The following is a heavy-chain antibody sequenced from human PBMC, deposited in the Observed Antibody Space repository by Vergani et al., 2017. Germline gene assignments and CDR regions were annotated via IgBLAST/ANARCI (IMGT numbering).Heavy chain of an antibody. D-gene: IGHD3-16*01. CDR2: IYNSGNG. V-gene: IGHV4-39*01. J-gene: IGHJ2*01. CDR3: ASGKYYSDSTSHFRGRYFDV. Sequence: QMQLQESGPGLVKASETLSLTCTVSGDSIISRSYYWGWIRQPPGKGLEWIGSIYNSGNGDSSSSLKSRVTISADTSKHQFSLRLTSVTAADTAVYYCASGKYYSDSTSHFRGRYFDVWGRGALDTVPS. CDR1: GDSIISRSYY.